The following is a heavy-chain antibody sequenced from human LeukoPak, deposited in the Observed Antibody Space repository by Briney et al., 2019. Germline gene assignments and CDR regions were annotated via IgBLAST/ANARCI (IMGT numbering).Heavy chain of an antibody. Sequence: SETLSLTCTVSGGSISSGSYYWSWIRQPAGKGLEWIGRIYTSGSTNYNPSLKRRVTISVDTSKNQFSLKLSSVTAADTAVYYCARDSFNGWFDYWGQGTLVTVSS. J-gene: IGHJ4*02. CDR3: ARDSFNGWFDY. D-gene: IGHD2-8*01. CDR2: IYTSGST. CDR1: GGSISSGSYY. V-gene: IGHV4-61*02.